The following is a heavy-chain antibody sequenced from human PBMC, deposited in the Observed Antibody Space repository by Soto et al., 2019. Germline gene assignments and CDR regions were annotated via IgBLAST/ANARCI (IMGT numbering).Heavy chain of an antibody. J-gene: IGHJ5*02. V-gene: IGHV4-39*01. Sequence: PSETLSLTCTVSGGSISSSSYYWGWIRQPPGKGLEWIGSIYYSGSTYYNPSLKSRVTISVDTSKNQFSLKLSSVTAADTAVYYCATRYDFWSGYSWGWFDPWGQGTLVTVSS. CDR2: IYYSGST. CDR1: GGSISSSSYY. D-gene: IGHD3-3*01. CDR3: ATRYDFWSGYSWGWFDP.